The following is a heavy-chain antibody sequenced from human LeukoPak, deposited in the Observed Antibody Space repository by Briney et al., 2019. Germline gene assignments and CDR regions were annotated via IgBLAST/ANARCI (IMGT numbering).Heavy chain of an antibody. D-gene: IGHD6-6*01. Sequence: GGSLRLSCAASGFTFSSYSMNWVRQAPGKGLEWVSYISSSSTIYYADSVKGRFTISRDNAKNSLYLQMNSLRAEDTAVYYCATTKSIAARPGWGQGTLVTVSS. V-gene: IGHV3-48*01. J-gene: IGHJ4*02. CDR1: GFTFSSYS. CDR3: ATTKSIAARPG. CDR2: ISSSSTI.